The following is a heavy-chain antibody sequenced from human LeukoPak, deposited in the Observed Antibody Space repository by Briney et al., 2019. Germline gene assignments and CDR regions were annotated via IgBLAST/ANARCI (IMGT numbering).Heavy chain of an antibody. Sequence: SGPTLVKPTQTLTLTCTFSGFSLSTSGVGVGWIRQPPGKALEWLALIYWNDDKRYSPSLKSRLTITKDTSKNQVVLTMTNIDPVDAATYYCAHRLREWELDSGVFDYWGQGTLVTVSS. CDR1: GFSLSTSGVG. CDR2: IYWNDDK. CDR3: AHRLREWELDSGVFDY. J-gene: IGHJ4*02. V-gene: IGHV2-5*01. D-gene: IGHD1-26*01.